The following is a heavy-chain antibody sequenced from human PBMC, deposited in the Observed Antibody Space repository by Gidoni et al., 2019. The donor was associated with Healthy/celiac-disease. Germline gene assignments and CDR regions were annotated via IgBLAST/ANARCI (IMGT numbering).Heavy chain of an antibody. V-gene: IGHV3-15*01. CDR3: TTDFVVVVAAGWGAAY. D-gene: IGHD2-15*01. CDR1: GFTVSNAW. J-gene: IGHJ4*02. Sequence: EVQLVESGGGLVKPGGSLRLSCAASGFTVSNAWMSWVRQAPGKGLEWVGRIYSKTDGGTTDYAAPVTGRFTISRDDSKNTLYLQMNSLKTEDTAVYYCTTDFVVVVAAGWGAAYWGQGTLVTVSS. CDR2: IYSKTDGGTT.